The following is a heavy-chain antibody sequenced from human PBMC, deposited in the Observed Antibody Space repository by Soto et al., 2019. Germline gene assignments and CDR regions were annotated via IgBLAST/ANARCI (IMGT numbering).Heavy chain of an antibody. D-gene: IGHD3-16*01. V-gene: IGHV3-64D*06. J-gene: IGHJ6*03. CDR3: EKAGGEKTFSFYA. Sequence: GGSLRLSWSASGCTFSSYAMHWVRQAQGKGLEYVSGVRVNGYPPFYADSVKGIFPIPRENPKNTLYFQMSSRSADDTVFFNWEKAGGEKTFSFYAWG. CDR1: GCTFSSYA. CDR2: VRVNGYPP.